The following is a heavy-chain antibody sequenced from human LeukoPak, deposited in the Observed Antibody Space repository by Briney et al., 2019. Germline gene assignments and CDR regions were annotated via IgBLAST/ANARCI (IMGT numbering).Heavy chain of an antibody. J-gene: IGHJ4*02. D-gene: IGHD6-19*01. CDR2: INWNGGST. CDR3: ARDGAGSGLYYFDY. Sequence: GGSLRLSCAASGFTFDDYGMSWVRQAPGKGLEWVSGINWNGGSTGYADSVQGRFTISRDNAKNSLYLQMNSLRAEDTALYYCARDGAGSGLYYFDYWGQGTLVTVSS. CDR1: GFTFDDYG. V-gene: IGHV3-20*04.